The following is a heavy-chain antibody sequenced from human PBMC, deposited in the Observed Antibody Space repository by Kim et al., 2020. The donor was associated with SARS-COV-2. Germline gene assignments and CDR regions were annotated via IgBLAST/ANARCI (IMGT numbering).Heavy chain of an antibody. J-gene: IGHJ4*02. D-gene: IGHD6-13*01. CDR3: ARDPPGSKQPLPGGY. V-gene: IGHV3-21*01. Sequence: DSVKGRFTIARDNAKNSLYLQMNSLRAEDTAVYYCARDPPGSKQPLPGGYWGQGTLVTVSS.